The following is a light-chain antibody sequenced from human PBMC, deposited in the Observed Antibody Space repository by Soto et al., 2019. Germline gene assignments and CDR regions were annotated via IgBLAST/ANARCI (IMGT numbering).Light chain of an antibody. CDR1: QSVSSSY. Sequence: EIVLTQSPGTLSLSPGERATLSCRASQSVSSSYLAWYQQKPGQAPRLLIYGASSRATGIPDRFSGSGSGKDFTLTISRREPEDFEVYYCQKYGSSFGTLGKGTKGDIK. J-gene: IGKJ1*01. V-gene: IGKV3-20*01. CDR3: QKYGSSFGT. CDR2: GAS.